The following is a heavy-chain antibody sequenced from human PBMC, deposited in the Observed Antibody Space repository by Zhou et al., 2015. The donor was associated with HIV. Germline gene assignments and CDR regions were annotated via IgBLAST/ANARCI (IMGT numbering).Heavy chain of an antibody. V-gene: IGHV1-69*04. J-gene: IGHJ2*01. CDR1: GGPFNSYS. D-gene: IGHD1-26*01. CDR3: ARDRGGATRPDWRYFDL. CDR2: IIPILRIP. Sequence: QVQLVQSGAEVKKPGSSVKVSCKASGGPFNSYSINWVRQAPGHALEWMGGIIPILRIPNYAETLQGRVTITADRSTNTAYMDLRGLSSEDTAVYYCARDRGGATRPDWRYFDLWGRGTLVTVSS.